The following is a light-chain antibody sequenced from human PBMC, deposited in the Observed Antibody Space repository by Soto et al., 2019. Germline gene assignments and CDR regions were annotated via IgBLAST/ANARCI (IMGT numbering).Light chain of an antibody. CDR1: SSDVGSYDR. CDR3: SSYTGSITVV. V-gene: IGLV2-18*02. J-gene: IGLJ2*01. CDR2: EVS. Sequence: QSALTQPPSVSGSPGQSVTISCTGSSSDVGSYDRVSWYQQPPGTAPKLIIYEVSNRPSGVPDRFSGSKSGNTASLTISGLQAEDEGDYYCSSYTGSITVVFGGGTKLTVL.